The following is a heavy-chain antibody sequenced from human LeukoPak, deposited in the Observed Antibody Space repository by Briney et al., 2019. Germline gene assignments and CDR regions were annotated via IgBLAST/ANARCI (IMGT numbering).Heavy chain of an antibody. CDR2: ISTSGNT. J-gene: IGHJ4*02. V-gene: IGHV3-23*01. D-gene: IGHD2/OR15-2a*01. CDR1: GFTFSRYA. Sequence: TGGSLRLSCEASGFTFSRYAMNWVRQVPGKGLEWVSLISTSGNTHYADSVNGRFTISRDNSKRTLYLHMDTLRVEDTAVYYCAKDLDSTNLYEGPEDFWGQGTLVTVSS. CDR3: AKDLDSTNLYEGPEDF.